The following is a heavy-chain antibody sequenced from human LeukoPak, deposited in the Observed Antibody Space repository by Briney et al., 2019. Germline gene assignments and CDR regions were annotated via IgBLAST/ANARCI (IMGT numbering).Heavy chain of an antibody. D-gene: IGHD1-26*01. CDR3: ARDPSRDSGSYGAFDI. V-gene: IGHV1-69*13. Sequence: ASVKVSCKASGGTFNSYAISWVRQAPGQGLEWMGGIIPIFGTANYAQKFQGRVTITADESTSTAYMELSSLRSEDTAVYYCARDPSRDSGSYGAFDIWGQGTMVTVSS. CDR1: GGTFNSYA. CDR2: IIPIFGTA. J-gene: IGHJ3*02.